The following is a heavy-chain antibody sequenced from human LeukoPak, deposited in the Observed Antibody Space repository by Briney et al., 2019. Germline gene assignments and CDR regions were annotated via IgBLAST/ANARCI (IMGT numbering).Heavy chain of an antibody. CDR1: GFTFSSYA. CDR2: ISGSGGST. Sequence: GGSLRLSCAASGFTFSSYAMSWVRQAPGKGLEWVSAISGSGGSTYYADSVKGRFTISRDNSKNTLYLQMNSLRAEDTAVYYCARSARSGWRLRMGGLSPADYWGQGTLVTVSS. J-gene: IGHJ4*02. CDR3: ARSARSGWRLRMGGLSPADY. D-gene: IGHD3-16*02. V-gene: IGHV3-23*01.